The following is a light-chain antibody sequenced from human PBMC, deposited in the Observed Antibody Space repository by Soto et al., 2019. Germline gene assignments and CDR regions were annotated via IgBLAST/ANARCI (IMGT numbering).Light chain of an antibody. Sequence: EIVMTQSPATLSVSPGERATLSCRASQTISTNLAWYQQKPGQAPRLLIHGASTRATGIPARFSGSGSGTEFTLTISSLQSEDFAVYFCQQYNAWPPVTFGGGTKVEIK. V-gene: IGKV3-15*01. J-gene: IGKJ4*01. CDR2: GAS. CDR3: QQYNAWPPVT. CDR1: QTISTN.